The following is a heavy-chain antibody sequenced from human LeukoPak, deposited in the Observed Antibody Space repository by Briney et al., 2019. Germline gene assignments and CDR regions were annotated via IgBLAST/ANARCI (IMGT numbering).Heavy chain of an antibody. V-gene: IGHV5-51*01. J-gene: IGHJ3*02. CDR2: IYPGDSDI. D-gene: IGHD5-24*01. CDR1: GYSFTSYW. Sequence: PGESLKISCKGSGYSFTSYWIGWVRQMPGKGLEWMGIIYPGDSDIRYSPSLQGQVTISADKSISTAYLQWSSLRASDTAMYYCARPRDGYNSDAFDIWGQGTMVTVSS. CDR3: ARPRDGYNSDAFDI.